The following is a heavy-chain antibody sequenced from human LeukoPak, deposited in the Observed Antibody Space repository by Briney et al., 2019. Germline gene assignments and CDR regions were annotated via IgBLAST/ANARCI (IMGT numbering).Heavy chain of an antibody. CDR2: MSYSGST. V-gene: IGHV4-39*01. CDR1: GGSISNTTYY. D-gene: IGHD4-17*01. J-gene: IGHJ3*02. CDR3: AISLTTVTSPNAFDI. Sequence: SSETLSLTCTVSGGSISNTTYYWGWIRQPPGKGLEWIGNMSYSGSTYYNPSLTSRVTISGDTSKNQFPLKLSSVTAAETAVYYCAISLTTVTSPNAFDIWGQGTMVTVSS.